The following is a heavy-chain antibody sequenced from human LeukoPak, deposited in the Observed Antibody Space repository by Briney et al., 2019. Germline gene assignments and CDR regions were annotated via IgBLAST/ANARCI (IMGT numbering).Heavy chain of an antibody. V-gene: IGHV5-51*01. J-gene: IGHJ4*02. Sequence: GESLKISCQCSGYSFINYWIVWVRQMPGKGLEYMGTIYPGDSDTSYSPSFQGQVTISADKSASAAYLQWISLKASDTAMYYCAKIGDGEYDYWGQGTLVTVSS. D-gene: IGHD4-17*01. CDR2: IYPGDSDT. CDR3: AKIGDGEYDY. CDR1: GYSFINYW.